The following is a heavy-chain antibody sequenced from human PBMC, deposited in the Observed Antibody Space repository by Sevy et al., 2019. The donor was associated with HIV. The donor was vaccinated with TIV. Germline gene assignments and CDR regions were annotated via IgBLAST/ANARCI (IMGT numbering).Heavy chain of an antibody. Sequence: ASVKVSCKASGGTFNRYAISWVRQAPGHGLEWLGGIIPIFGTTNYAQKFQGRVTITADESTSTACMEVSSLRSEDTAVYYCARLTVAGLGGWFDPWGHGTLVTVSS. D-gene: IGHD6-19*01. V-gene: IGHV1-69*13. CDR1: GGTFNRYA. J-gene: IGHJ5*02. CDR2: IIPIFGTT. CDR3: ARLTVAGLGGWFDP.